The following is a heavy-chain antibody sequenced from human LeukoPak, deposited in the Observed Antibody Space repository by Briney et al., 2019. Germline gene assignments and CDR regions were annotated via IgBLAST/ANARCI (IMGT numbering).Heavy chain of an antibody. CDR1: RFAFSGFA. CDR3: AKAYSSSWSTSLYFDY. J-gene: IGHJ4*02. Sequence: QPGGSLRLSCAASRFAFSGFAMSWVRQAPGKGLEWVSAISGGGGSTYYADSVKGRFTISRDNSKNTLYLQMNSLRAEDTAVYYCAKAYSSSWSTSLYFDYWGQGTLVTVSS. V-gene: IGHV3-23*01. D-gene: IGHD6-13*01. CDR2: ISGGGGST.